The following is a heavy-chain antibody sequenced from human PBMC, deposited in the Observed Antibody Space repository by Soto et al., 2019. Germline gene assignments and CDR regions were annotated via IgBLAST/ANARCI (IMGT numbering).Heavy chain of an antibody. V-gene: IGHV4-31*03. CDR1: GGSISSGGYY. CDR3: ARVDTIFGVVHAFDI. J-gene: IGHJ3*02. Sequence: QVQLQESGPGLVKPSQTLSLTCTVSGGSISSGGYYWSWIRQHPGKGLEWIGYIYYSGSTYYNPSLKSRVTISGDTSKNQFSLKLSSVTAADTAVYYCARVDTIFGVVHAFDIWGQGTMVTVSS. D-gene: IGHD3-3*01. CDR2: IYYSGST.